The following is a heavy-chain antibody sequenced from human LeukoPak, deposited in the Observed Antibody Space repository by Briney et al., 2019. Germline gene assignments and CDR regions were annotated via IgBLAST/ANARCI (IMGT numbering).Heavy chain of an antibody. CDR1: GVTFSDYW. D-gene: IGHD3-10*01. CDR2: IKEDGSQK. J-gene: IGHJ4*02. Sequence: GGSLRLSCAASGVTFSDYWMSWGRQAPGKGLEWVAIIKEDGSQKYYVDSVKGRFTLSRDNTKNSLTLQLNSLRAEDTALYYCLRDCYGSGSYYSYFDYWGQGTLVTVSS. CDR3: LRDCYGSGSYYSYFDY. V-gene: IGHV3-7*01.